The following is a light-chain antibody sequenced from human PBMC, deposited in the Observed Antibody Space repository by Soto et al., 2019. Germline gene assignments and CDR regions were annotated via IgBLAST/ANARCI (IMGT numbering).Light chain of an antibody. Sequence: EIVLTQSPGTLSLSPGERATLSCRASQSVASTYFAWYQQKPGQAPRLLIYGASTRATGIPARFSGSGSGTEFTLTISSLQSEDFAVYYCQQYIYWPWTFGQGTKVDIK. CDR1: QSVASTY. J-gene: IGKJ1*01. CDR2: GAS. V-gene: IGKV3-15*01. CDR3: QQYIYWPWT.